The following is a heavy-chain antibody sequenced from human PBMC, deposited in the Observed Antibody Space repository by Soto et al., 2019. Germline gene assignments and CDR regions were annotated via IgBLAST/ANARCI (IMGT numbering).Heavy chain of an antibody. Sequence: PGGSLRLSCAASGFSFSSYEMNWVRQAPGKGLEWVSYISSSGRSMFYADSVKGRITISRDNAKKSLYLQMNSLRDEDTAIYYCARGLHGYSYGFDSWGQGALVTVSS. CDR1: GFSFSSYE. CDR3: ARGLHGYSYGFDS. V-gene: IGHV3-48*03. J-gene: IGHJ4*02. D-gene: IGHD5-18*01. CDR2: ISSSGRSM.